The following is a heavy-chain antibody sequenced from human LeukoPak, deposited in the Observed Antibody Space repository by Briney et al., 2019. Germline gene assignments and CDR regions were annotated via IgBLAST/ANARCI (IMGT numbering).Heavy chain of an antibody. V-gene: IGHV5-51*01. D-gene: IGHD2-15*01. J-gene: IGHJ4*02. CDR2: IHPGDSET. CDR3: VRALGYCTSGSCYYYDY. Sequence: GESLKISCKGSGYRFSSYWIGWVRQMPGKGLGWMGIIHPGDSETRYSPSFQGQVTISADKSIRTAYLQWSSLKASDTAMYYCVRALGYCTSGSCYYYDYWGQGTLVTVSS. CDR1: GYRFSSYW.